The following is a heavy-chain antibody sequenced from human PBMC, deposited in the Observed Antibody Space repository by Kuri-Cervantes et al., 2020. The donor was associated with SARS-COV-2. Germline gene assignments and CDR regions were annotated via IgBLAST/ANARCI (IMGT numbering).Heavy chain of an antibody. CDR1: GFTFSSYA. J-gene: IGHJ4*02. CDR2: ISYDGSKK. Sequence: GGSLRLSCAASGFTFSSYAMHWVRQAPGKGMECVAVISYDGSKKYYAESVKGRFTISRDNSKNTMYLQMNSLRAEDTAVYYCARDPYYYGDYPDYWGQGTLVTVSS. CDR3: ARDPYYYGDYPDY. V-gene: IGHV3-30*04. D-gene: IGHD3-16*01.